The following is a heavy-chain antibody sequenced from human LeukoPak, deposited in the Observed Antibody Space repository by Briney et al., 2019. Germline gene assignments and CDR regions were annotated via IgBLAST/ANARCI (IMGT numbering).Heavy chain of an antibody. V-gene: IGHV4-59*08. Sequence: SETLSLTCTVSGGSISSYYWSWIRQPPGKGLEWIGYIYYSGSTNYNPSLKSRVTISADTSKNQFSLKLSSVTAADTAVYYCARQMVVVAATYWFDPWGQGTLVTVSS. CDR3: ARQMVVVAATYWFDP. CDR1: GGSISSYY. CDR2: IYYSGST. D-gene: IGHD2-15*01. J-gene: IGHJ5*02.